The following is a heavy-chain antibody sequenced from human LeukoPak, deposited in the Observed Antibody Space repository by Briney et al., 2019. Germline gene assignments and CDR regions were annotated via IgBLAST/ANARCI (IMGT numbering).Heavy chain of an antibody. CDR2: MFYSGST. J-gene: IGHJ6*03. CDR3: ARLPYYYDNSGFRDYHYYMDV. V-gene: IGHV4-59*08. Sequence: SETLSLTCTVSGDSISRYYWTWIRQPPGKGLEWIGYMFYSGSTTYNPSLKSRITISVDTSKKQFSLKLRSVTAADTAVYYCARLPYYYDNSGFRDYHYYMDVWGKGTTVNVFS. CDR1: GDSISRYY. D-gene: IGHD3-22*01.